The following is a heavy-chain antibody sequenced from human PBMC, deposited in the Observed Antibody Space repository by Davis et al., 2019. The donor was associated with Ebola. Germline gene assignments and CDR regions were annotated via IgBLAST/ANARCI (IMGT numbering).Heavy chain of an antibody. CDR2: IYYSGST. D-gene: IGHD6-19*01. V-gene: IGHV4-59*08. CDR1: GGSISSYY. CDR3: ARWAGSSGDLRAFDI. Sequence: SETLSLTCTVPGGSISSYYWSWIRQPPGKGLEWIGYIYYSGSTNYNPSLKSRVTISVDTSKNQFFLKLSSVTAADTAMYYCARWAGSSGDLRAFDIWGQGTMVTVSS. J-gene: IGHJ3*02.